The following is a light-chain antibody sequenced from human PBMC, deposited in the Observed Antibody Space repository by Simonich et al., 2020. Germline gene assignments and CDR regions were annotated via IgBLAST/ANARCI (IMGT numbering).Light chain of an antibody. CDR2: AAS. V-gene: IGKV1-39*01. Sequence: DIQLTQSPSFLSASVGDRVTITCRASQSISSYLNWYQQKPGKAPKLLFYAASSLQSGVPSRFSGSGSGTDFTLTISSLQPEDFATYYCKQSYSTPWTFGQGTKVEIK. CDR1: QSISSY. CDR3: KQSYSTPWT. J-gene: IGKJ1*01.